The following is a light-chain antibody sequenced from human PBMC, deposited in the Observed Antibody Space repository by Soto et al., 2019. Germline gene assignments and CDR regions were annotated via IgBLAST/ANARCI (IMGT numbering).Light chain of an antibody. CDR2: DVS. CDR3: SSYTSSSTVV. V-gene: IGLV2-14*03. J-gene: IGLJ2*01. Sequence: QSAWPKPASLFGSPGQSLAFPGLGPRSNVGGYNYVSWYQQHPGKAPKLIIYDVSNRPSGVSNRLSGSKSGNTASLTISGLQAEDEADYYCSSYTSSSTVVFGGGTKLTVL. CDR1: RSNVGGYNY.